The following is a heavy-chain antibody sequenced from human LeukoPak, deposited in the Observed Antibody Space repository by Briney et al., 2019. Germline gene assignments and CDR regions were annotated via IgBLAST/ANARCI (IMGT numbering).Heavy chain of an antibody. CDR2: INHSGST. Sequence: SETLSLTCAVYGGSFSGYYWSWIRQPPGKGLEWIGEINHSGSTNYNPSLKSRVTISVDTSKNQFSLKLSSVTAADTAVYYCARGRLLWFGEGYYFDYWGQRTLVTVSS. J-gene: IGHJ4*02. V-gene: IGHV4-34*01. CDR3: ARGRLLWFGEGYYFDY. D-gene: IGHD3-10*01. CDR1: GGSFSGYY.